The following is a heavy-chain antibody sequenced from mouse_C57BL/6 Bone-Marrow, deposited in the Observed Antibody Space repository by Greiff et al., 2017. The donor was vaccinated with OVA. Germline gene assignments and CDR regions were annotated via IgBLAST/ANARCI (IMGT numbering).Heavy chain of an antibody. CDR3: ARWALGFDY. D-gene: IGHD4-1*01. V-gene: IGHV1-81*01. J-gene: IGHJ2*01. CDR1: GYTFTSYG. Sequence: LVESGAELARPGASVKLSCKASGYTFTSYGISWVKQRTGQGLEWIGEIYPRSGNTYYNEKFKGKATLTADKSSSTTYMELRSLTSEDSAVYFCARWALGFDYWGQGTTLTVSS. CDR2: IYPRSGNT.